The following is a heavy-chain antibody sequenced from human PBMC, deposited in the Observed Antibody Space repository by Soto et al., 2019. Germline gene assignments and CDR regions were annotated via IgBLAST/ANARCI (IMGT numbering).Heavy chain of an antibody. CDR2: IYYSGST. CDR1: GGSISSYY. CDR3: ARASKPKEKLSWFDR. V-gene: IGHV4-59*01. J-gene: IGHJ5*02. D-gene: IGHD1-1*01. Sequence: PSETLSLTCTVSGGSISSYYWSWVRQPPGKGLEWIGYIYYSGSTNYNPSLKSRVTISVDTSKNQFSLKLSSVTAADTAVYYCARASKPKEKLSWFDRWGQGTLVTVSS.